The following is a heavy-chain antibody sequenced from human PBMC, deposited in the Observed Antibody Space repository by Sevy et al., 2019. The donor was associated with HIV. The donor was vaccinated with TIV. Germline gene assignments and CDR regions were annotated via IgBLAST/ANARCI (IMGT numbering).Heavy chain of an antibody. D-gene: IGHD3-22*01. J-gene: IGHJ5*02. V-gene: IGHV4-34*01. CDR3: ARGLYYDSSGYWTPNWFDP. Sequence: SETLSLTCAVYGGSFSGYYWSWIRQPPGKGLEWIGEINHSGSTNYNPSLKSRVTISVGTSKNQFSLKLSSVTAADTAVYYCARGLYYDSSGYWTPNWFDPWGQGTLVTVSS. CDR1: GGSFSGYY. CDR2: INHSGST.